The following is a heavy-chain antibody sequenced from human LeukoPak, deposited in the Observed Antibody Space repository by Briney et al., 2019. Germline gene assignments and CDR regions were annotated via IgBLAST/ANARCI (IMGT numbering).Heavy chain of an antibody. CDR1: GFTFSNYG. Sequence: GRSLRLSCAASGFTFSNYGMNWVRQAPGKGLEWVSGISDSGGSTNYADSVKGRFTISRDNSKNTLYLRMDSLRGEDTAVYYCAMQWLVRGGYYFDYWGQGALVTVSS. D-gene: IGHD6-19*01. CDR3: AMQWLVRGGYYFDY. CDR2: ISDSGGST. J-gene: IGHJ4*02. V-gene: IGHV3-23*01.